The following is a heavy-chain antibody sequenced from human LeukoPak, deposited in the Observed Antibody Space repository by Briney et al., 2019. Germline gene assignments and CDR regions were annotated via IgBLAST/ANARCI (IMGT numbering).Heavy chain of an antibody. D-gene: IGHD6-13*01. CDR3: ARDLSRFDY. CDR2: VYYSGST. CDR1: GGSISSGSYY. V-gene: IGHV4-61*01. Sequence: SETLSLTCTVSGGSISSGSYYWSWIRQPPGKGLEWIGYVYYSGSTNYNPSLKSRVTISVDTSKNQFSLKLSSVTAADTAVYYCARDLSRFDYWGQGTLVTVSS. J-gene: IGHJ4*02.